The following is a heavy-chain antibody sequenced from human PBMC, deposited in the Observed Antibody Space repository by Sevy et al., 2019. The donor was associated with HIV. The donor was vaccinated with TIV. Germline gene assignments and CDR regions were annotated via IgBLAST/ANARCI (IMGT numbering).Heavy chain of an antibody. CDR2: IKSKTDGGTT. Sequence: GGSLRLSCAASGFTFSNAWMSWVRQAPGKGLEWVGRIKSKTDGGTTDYAAPVKVRFTISRDDSKNTLYLQMNSLKTEDTAVYYCTTPYYYDSRGYYPNWFDPWGQGTLVTVSS. J-gene: IGHJ5*02. CDR3: TTPYYYDSRGYYPNWFDP. V-gene: IGHV3-15*01. D-gene: IGHD3-22*01. CDR1: GFTFSNAW.